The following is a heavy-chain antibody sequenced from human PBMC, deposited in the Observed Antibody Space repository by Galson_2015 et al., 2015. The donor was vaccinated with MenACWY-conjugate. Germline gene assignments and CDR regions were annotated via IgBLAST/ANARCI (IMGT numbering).Heavy chain of an antibody. CDR3: ARRRDGHNFDAFDI. CDR1: GYSFTNYW. V-gene: IGHV5-51*01. CDR2: IYPGDSDS. D-gene: IGHD5-24*01. Sequence: QSGAEVTKPGESLKISCKGSGYSFTNYWIGWVRQMPGKGLEWMGIIYPGDSDSRYSPSFQGQVTISVDKSINTAYLQWSSLKASDTAMYYCARRRDGHNFDAFDISGQETMVTVSS. J-gene: IGHJ3*02.